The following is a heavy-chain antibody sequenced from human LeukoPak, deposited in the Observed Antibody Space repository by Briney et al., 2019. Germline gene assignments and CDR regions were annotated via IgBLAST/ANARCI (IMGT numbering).Heavy chain of an antibody. Sequence: KTGGSLRLSCAASGFTFSNAWMSWVRQAPGKGLEWVGRIKSKTDGGTTDYAAPVKGRFTISRDDSKNTLYLQMNSLKTEDTAVYYCTTDWTRITIDPWGQGTLVTVSS. J-gene: IGHJ5*02. CDR2: IKSKTDGGTT. CDR1: GFTFSNAW. V-gene: IGHV3-15*01. CDR3: TTDWTRITIDP. D-gene: IGHD3-10*01.